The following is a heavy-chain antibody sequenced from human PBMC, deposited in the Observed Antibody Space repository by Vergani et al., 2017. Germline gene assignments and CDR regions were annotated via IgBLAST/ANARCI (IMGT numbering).Heavy chain of an antibody. Sequence: QVQLVQSGAEVKKPGASVKVSCKTSGFTFSGYYIHWVRQAPGQGLEWMGWVNPNSGGTNYAQKCQGRVTMTRDTSINTAYMELNRLKSDDTAMYYCARDTRGGEWSGGYWGQGTLVTVSS. CDR1: GFTFSGYY. V-gene: IGHV1-2*02. CDR3: ARDTRGGEWSGGY. J-gene: IGHJ4*02. CDR2: VNPNSGGT. D-gene: IGHD3-16*01.